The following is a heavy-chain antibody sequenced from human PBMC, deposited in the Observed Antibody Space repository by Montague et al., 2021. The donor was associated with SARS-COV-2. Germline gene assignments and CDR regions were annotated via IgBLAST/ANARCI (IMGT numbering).Heavy chain of an antibody. CDR2: INHSGTT. CDR3: ASGDDNGSGYLDV. Sequence: SETRSLTCAVFDGSFSDFYWSWIRQPPGKGLEWIGEINHSGTTYYNPSLKSRVTISVDTSKSQFSLKLNSVTAADAAVYYCASGDDNGSGYLDVWGKGTMVTVSS. V-gene: IGHV4-34*01. J-gene: IGHJ6*03. D-gene: IGHD1-26*01. CDR1: DGSFSDFY.